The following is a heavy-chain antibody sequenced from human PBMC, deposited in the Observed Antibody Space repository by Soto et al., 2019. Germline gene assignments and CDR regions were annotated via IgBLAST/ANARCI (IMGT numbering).Heavy chain of an antibody. CDR2: ISAYNGNT. Sequence: QVQLVQSGAEVKKPGASVKVSCKASGYTFASYAISGMRQAPGQGLEWMGWISAYNGNTNYAQKLQGRVTMTADTSTSTAYMELRSLRSDDTVVYSCARAPPPPDYWGQGTLVTVSS. CDR1: GYTFASYA. J-gene: IGHJ4*02. V-gene: IGHV1-18*01. CDR3: ARAPPPPDY.